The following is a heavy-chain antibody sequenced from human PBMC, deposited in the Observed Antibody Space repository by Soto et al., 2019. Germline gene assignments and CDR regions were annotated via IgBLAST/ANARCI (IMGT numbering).Heavy chain of an antibody. Sequence: TPSLTCTLNGDYITIGGYDWSWIRQHRGKGLEWLGYIYGSGGSGSTLYDPSLKSRITLSVDTSKTQFSLNLSSVTVADTAVYLCARKQAAYLSGIDYWGQGTLVTGSS. J-gene: IGHJ4*02. CDR3: ARKQAAYLSGIDY. V-gene: IGHV4-31*03. CDR2: IYGSGGSGST. D-gene: IGHD1-1*01. CDR1: GDYITIGGYD.